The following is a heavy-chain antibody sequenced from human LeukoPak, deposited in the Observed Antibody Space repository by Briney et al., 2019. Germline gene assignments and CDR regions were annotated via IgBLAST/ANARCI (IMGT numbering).Heavy chain of an antibody. CDR3: AKDFGRNIGGPGY. D-gene: IGHD2/OR15-2a*01. V-gene: IGHV3-30-3*01. CDR2: ISYDGSHK. Sequence: GGSLRLSCAASGFTFSSYAIHWVRQAPGKGLEWVAAISYDGSHKYYADSVKGRFTISRDNSKRTLYLQMNSLRAEDTAVYYCAKDFGRNIGGPGYWGRGTLVTVSS. CDR1: GFTFSSYA. J-gene: IGHJ4*02.